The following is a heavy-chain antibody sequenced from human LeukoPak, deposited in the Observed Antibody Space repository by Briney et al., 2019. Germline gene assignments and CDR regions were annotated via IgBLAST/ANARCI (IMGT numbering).Heavy chain of an antibody. V-gene: IGHV4-59*08. J-gene: IGHJ1*01. CDR3: AGRGQRYFRD. Sequence: ASETLSLTCGISADSITSGYWSWIRQPPGKGLEWIGYIYGIENTDYNPSLKSRVTISLDTSKNQLSLNLTAVTAADTAVYYCAGRGQRYFRDWGQGTLVTVSS. CDR1: ADSITSGY. CDR2: IYGIENT.